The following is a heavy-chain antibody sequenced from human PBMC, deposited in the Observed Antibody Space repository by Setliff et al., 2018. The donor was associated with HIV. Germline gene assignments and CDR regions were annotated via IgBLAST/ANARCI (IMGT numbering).Heavy chain of an antibody. CDR2: INPSEST. CDR1: GGSFSNHY. Sequence: SETLSLTRAVYGGSFSNHYWTWIRQPPGKGLAWMGEINPSESTHYNPSLKSRVTISVDTSKNQFSLILTSVTAADMAVYYCARGGDWTLDYWGRGSLVTVSS. J-gene: IGHJ4*02. D-gene: IGHD2-21*02. V-gene: IGHV4-34*01. CDR3: ARGGDWTLDY.